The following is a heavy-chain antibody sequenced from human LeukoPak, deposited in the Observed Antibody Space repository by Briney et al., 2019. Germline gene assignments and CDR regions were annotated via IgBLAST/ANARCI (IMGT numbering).Heavy chain of an antibody. V-gene: IGHV3-53*01. CDR2: MYAGGST. Sequence: PGGSLRLSCAASGFIVSSNYVSWVRQAPGKGLEWVSVMYAGGSTYYADSVKGRFTISRDNAKNSLYLQMNSLRAEDTAVYYCARVTIEGAHYFDYWGQGTLVTVSS. J-gene: IGHJ4*02. CDR1: GFIVSSNY. CDR3: ARVTIEGAHYFDY. D-gene: IGHD1-26*01.